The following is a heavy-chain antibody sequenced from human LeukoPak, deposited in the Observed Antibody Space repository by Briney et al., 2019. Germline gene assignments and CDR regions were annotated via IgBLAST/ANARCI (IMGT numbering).Heavy chain of an antibody. CDR3: ARDTRRATGGSDY. CDR2: INHNGNVN. J-gene: IGHJ4*02. D-gene: IGHD2-8*02. V-gene: IGHV3-7*03. Sequence: GGSLRLSCAASGFTFSSYWMNWARQAPGKGLEWVASINHNGNVNYYVDSVKGRFTISRDNAKNSLYLQMSNLRAEDTAVYFCARDTRRATGGSDYWGQGTLVTVSS. CDR1: GFTFSSYW.